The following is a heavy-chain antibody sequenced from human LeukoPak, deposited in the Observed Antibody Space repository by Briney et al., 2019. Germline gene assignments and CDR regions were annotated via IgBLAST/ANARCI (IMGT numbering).Heavy chain of an antibody. Sequence: ASVKVSCKASGYTFTGYYMHWVRQAPGQGLEWMGWINPNSGGTNYAQKFQGRVTITRNTSISTAYMELSSLRSEDTAVYYCARGSGYSYGYDAFDIWGQGTMVTVSS. D-gene: IGHD5-18*01. CDR1: GYTFTGYY. CDR2: INPNSGGT. V-gene: IGHV1-2*02. J-gene: IGHJ3*02. CDR3: ARGSGYSYGYDAFDI.